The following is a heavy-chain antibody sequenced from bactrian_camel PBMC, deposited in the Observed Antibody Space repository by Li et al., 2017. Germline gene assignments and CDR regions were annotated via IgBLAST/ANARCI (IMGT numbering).Heavy chain of an antibody. CDR1: GYIYQTHC. D-gene: IGHD2*01. CDR3: AAARGRCYYVMFGSDPQYTY. J-gene: IGHJ4*01. Sequence: HVQLVESGGGSVQAGGSLRLSCGGLGYIYQTHCMAWFRQAPGKEREGVSAIYQGGAKTYYADSVQGRFTISKDNAKNTLYLQMHGLKPEDSARYTCAAARGRCYYVMFGSDPQYTYWGQGTQVTVS. CDR2: IYQGGAKT. V-gene: IGHV3S1*01.